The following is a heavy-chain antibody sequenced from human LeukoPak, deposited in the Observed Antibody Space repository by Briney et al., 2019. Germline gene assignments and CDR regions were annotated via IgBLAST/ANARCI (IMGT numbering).Heavy chain of an antibody. J-gene: IGHJ4*02. V-gene: IGHV3-13*01. CDR2: IGSAGYT. CDR1: GFTLDNND. Sequence: GGSLRLSCEVSGFTLDNNDMHWVRQTTGKGLEWVSAIGSAGYTYYADSVRGRFTITRDNAKQSLYLQMNSLRVEDTAVYHCVRQPDSARYGFDYWGRGTQVTVSS. D-gene: IGHD1-14*01. CDR3: VRQPDSARYGFDY.